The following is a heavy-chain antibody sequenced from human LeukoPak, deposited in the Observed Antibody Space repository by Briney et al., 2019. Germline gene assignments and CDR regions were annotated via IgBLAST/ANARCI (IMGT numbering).Heavy chain of an antibody. V-gene: IGHV3-23*01. D-gene: IGHD3-16*01. CDR1: GFTFGSYA. CDR2: ISGSGGST. CDR3: AKGYYDYVWGSYYFDY. J-gene: IGHJ4*02. Sequence: QPGGSLRLSCAASGFTFGSYAMSWVRQAPGKGLEWVSAISGSGGSTYYADSVKGRFTISRDNSRDTLYLQMNSLRAEDTAVYYCAKGYYDYVWGSYYFDYWGQGTLVTVSS.